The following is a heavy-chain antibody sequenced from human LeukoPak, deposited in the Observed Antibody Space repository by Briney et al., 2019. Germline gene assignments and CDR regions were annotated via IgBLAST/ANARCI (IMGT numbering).Heavy chain of an antibody. CDR3: ASLGTVVAPDY. CDR1: GFTFSSYG. Sequence: GGSLRLSCIASGFTFSSYGMHWVRQAPGKGLEWVAVAYHDGYYGNSQYYADSVKGRFTISRDNSKNTLYLQMNSLRAEDTAVYYCASLGTVVAPDYWGQGTLVTVSS. D-gene: IGHD2-21*01. V-gene: IGHV3-30*02. J-gene: IGHJ4*02. CDR2: AYHDGYYGNSQ.